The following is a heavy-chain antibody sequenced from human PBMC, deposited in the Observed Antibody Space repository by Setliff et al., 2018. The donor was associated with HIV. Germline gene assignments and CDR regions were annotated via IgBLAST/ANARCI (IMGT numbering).Heavy chain of an antibody. Sequence: SETLSLTCAVYGGSFSGYYWGWIRQPPGKGLEWIGSIYHTGITYDNPSLKSRVTISVDTSKNQISLRLSSVTAADTAVYYCARLSGGMVPNYWGQGTLVTVS. D-gene: IGHD3-10*01. J-gene: IGHJ4*02. CDR2: IYHTGIT. CDR1: GGSFSGYY. CDR3: ARLSGGMVPNY. V-gene: IGHV4-34*01.